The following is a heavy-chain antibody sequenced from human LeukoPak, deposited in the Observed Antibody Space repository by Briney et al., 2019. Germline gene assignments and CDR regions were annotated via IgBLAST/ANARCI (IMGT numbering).Heavy chain of an antibody. CDR1: GYSLSSNSVN. CDR3: ARRLTQYDCFDP. J-gene: IGHJ5*02. Sequence: SQTLSVTCAISGYSLSSNSVNWNWIRQSPSRGLEWLCRTYYRSTWYNDYAVSVRGRITVNPDTSKNQFSLHLNSVTPEDTAVYYCARRLTQYDCFDPWGQGILVTVSS. D-gene: IGHD2-2*01. CDR2: TYYRSTWYN. V-gene: IGHV6-1*01.